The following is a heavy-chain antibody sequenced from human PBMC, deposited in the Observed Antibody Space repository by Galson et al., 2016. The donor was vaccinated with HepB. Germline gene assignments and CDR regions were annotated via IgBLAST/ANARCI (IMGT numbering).Heavy chain of an antibody. V-gene: IGHV1-18*01. Sequence: SVKVSCKASDHTFPSSGINWVRQAPGQGLEWMGWISVYTDNTHYSHKFQGRVPLTTDTSTSTAYMELRGLRSDDTAMYYCATWAGEVDLSGHYYDYGLDVWGQGTTVTVSS. CDR1: DHTFPSSG. CDR3: ATWAGEVDLSGHYYDYGLDV. J-gene: IGHJ6*02. D-gene: IGHD1-1*01. CDR2: ISVYTDNT.